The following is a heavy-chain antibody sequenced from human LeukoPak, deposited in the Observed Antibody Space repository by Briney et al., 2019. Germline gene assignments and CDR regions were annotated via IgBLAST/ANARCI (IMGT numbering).Heavy chain of an antibody. CDR3: ARGPYSSGSLGGYYYYGMDV. J-gene: IGHJ6*02. Sequence: PSETLSLTCAVYGGSFSGHYGSWIRQPPGKGLEWIGEINHSGDTNYNPSLKSRVTISVGTSKNQFSLKLSSVTAADTAVYYCARGPYSSGSLGGYYYYGMDVWGQGTTVTVSS. CDR2: INHSGDT. D-gene: IGHD6-19*01. CDR1: GGSFSGHY. V-gene: IGHV4-34*01.